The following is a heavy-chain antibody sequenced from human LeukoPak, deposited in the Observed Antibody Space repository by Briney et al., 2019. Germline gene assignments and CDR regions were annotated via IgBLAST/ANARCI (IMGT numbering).Heavy chain of an antibody. CDR2: INSISGGT. CDR3: ARDRPLDADDYYGFYYFDY. CDR1: GYTFTGYY. Sequence: ASVKVSCKASGYTFTGYYMHWVRQAPGQGLEWMGWINSISGGTNHAQKFQGRVTMTRDTSVSTAYMELSRLRSDDTAVYYCARDRPLDADDYYGFYYFDYWGQGTLVTVSS. D-gene: IGHD3-10*01. V-gene: IGHV1-2*02. J-gene: IGHJ4*02.